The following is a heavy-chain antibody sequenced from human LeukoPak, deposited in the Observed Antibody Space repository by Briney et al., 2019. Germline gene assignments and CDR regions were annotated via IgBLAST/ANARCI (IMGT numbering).Heavy chain of an antibody. J-gene: IGHJ4*02. D-gene: IGHD3-22*01. V-gene: IGHV4-59*01. CDR3: ARAGGNDSSGYSY. CDR1: GGSISSYY. CDR2: IYYSGST. Sequence: SETLSLTCTVSGGSISSYYWSWIRQPPGKGLEWIGYIYYSGSTNYNPSLKSRVTISVDTSKNQFSLKLSSVTAADTAVYYCARAGGNDSSGYSYWGQGTLVTVSS.